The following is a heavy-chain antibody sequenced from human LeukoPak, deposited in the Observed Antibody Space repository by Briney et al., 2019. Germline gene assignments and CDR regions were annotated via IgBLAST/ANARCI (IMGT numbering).Heavy chain of an antibody. V-gene: IGHV3-21*01. Sequence: GGSLRLSCAASGFTFSSYSMNWVRQAPGKGLEWVSFIRSSSSDIYYADSVKGRFTISRDNAKNSLYLQMDSLKAEDTAVYYCAREEMATTGTFDIWGQGTMVTVPS. D-gene: IGHD5-24*01. CDR1: GFTFSSYS. CDR2: IRSSSSDI. J-gene: IGHJ3*02. CDR3: AREEMATTGTFDI.